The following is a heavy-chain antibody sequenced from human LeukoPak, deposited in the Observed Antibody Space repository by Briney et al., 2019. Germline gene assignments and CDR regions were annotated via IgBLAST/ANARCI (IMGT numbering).Heavy chain of an antibody. J-gene: IGHJ4*02. CDR3: GRGNSFDF. Sequence: SGGSLRLSCATSGFTFSSYDTHWVRHGRGKGLEWVSGIGTGGDTYYPDSVKGRFTISRENAKKSFFLQMNSLSAEDTAVYYCGRGNSFDFWGQGTLVTVSS. V-gene: IGHV3-13*01. CDR1: GFTFSSYD. CDR2: IGTGGDT.